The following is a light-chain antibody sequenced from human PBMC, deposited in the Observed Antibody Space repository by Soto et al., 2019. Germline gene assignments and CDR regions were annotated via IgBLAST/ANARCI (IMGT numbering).Light chain of an antibody. CDR3: MQGTHWPLT. CDR1: QSLVHSNGNTY. CDR2: EVS. Sequence: DIVMTQTPLSSPVTLGQPASISCRSSQSLVHSNGNTYLTWFHQRPGQPPRRLIYEVSDRDSGVPDRFSGSGSGTDFTLRISRVEAEDVGLFYCMQGTHWPLTFGGGTKVDIK. V-gene: IGKV2-30*02. J-gene: IGKJ4*01.